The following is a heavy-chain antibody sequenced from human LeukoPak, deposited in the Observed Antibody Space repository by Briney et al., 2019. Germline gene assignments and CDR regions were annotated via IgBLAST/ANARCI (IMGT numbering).Heavy chain of an antibody. V-gene: IGHV3-23*01. Sequence: GGSLRLSCAASGXTFSDYYMIWIRQAPGKGLDWVSTISGRGDATYYADSVKGRFTISRDSSKNTLYLQMNSLRAEDTAVYYCARETSTSGAFDIWGQGTMVTVSS. CDR1: GXTFSDYY. CDR2: ISGRGDAT. D-gene: IGHD3-16*01. J-gene: IGHJ3*02. CDR3: ARETSTSGAFDI.